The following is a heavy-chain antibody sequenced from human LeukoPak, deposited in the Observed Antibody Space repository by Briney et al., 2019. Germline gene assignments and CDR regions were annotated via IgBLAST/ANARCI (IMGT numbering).Heavy chain of an antibody. Sequence: GGSLRLSCAASGFTFDDYGMSWVRQAPGRGLEWVSYISSSGSTIYYADSVKGRFTISRDNAKNSLYLQMNSLRAEDTAVYYCARSSIAARGYYYYYMDVWGKGTTVTVSS. CDR3: ARSSIAARGYYYYYMDV. V-gene: IGHV3-11*01. CDR2: ISSSGSTI. J-gene: IGHJ6*03. CDR1: GFTFDDYG. D-gene: IGHD6-6*01.